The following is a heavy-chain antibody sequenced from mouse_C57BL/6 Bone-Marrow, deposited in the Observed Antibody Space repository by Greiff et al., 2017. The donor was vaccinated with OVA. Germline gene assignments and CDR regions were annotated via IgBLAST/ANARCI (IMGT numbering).Heavy chain of an antibody. CDR3: ASQFITTVVATVYVDV. Sequence: EVQVVESGGGLVKPGGSLKLSCAASGFTFSSYAMSWVRQTPEKRLEWVATISDGGSYTYYPDNVKGRFTISRDNAKNNLYLQMSHLKSKDTAMYYCASQFITTVVATVYVDVWGTGTTVTVSS. CDR2: ISDGGSYT. V-gene: IGHV5-4*01. CDR1: GFTFSSYA. D-gene: IGHD1-1*01. J-gene: IGHJ1*03.